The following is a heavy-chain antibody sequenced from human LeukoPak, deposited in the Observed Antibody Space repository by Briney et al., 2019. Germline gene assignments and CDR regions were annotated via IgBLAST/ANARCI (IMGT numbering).Heavy chain of an antibody. J-gene: IGHJ5*02. CDR1: RYTFSNYD. V-gene: IGHV1-18*01. CDR3: ARSGRVVVPAAISLFDP. CDR2: ISAYNGNT. Sequence: ASVKVSCKASRYTFSNYDINWVRQAPGQGLEWMGWISAYNGNTNYAQKLQGRVTMTTDTSTSTAYMELRSLRSDDTAVYYCARSGRVVVPAAISLFDPWGQGTLVTVSS. D-gene: IGHD2-2*01.